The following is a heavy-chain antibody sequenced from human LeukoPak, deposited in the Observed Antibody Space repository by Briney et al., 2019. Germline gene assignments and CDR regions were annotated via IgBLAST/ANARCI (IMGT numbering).Heavy chain of an antibody. Sequence: ASVKVSCKASGYTFTNYGITWVRQAPGQGLEWMGWINPNSGGTNYAQEFQGRVTMTRDTSISTAYMELSRLRSDDTAVYYCARARRITMIVVANNWFDPWGQGTLVTVSS. D-gene: IGHD3-22*01. CDR3: ARARRITMIVVANNWFDP. CDR1: GYTFTNYG. V-gene: IGHV1-2*02. J-gene: IGHJ5*02. CDR2: INPNSGGT.